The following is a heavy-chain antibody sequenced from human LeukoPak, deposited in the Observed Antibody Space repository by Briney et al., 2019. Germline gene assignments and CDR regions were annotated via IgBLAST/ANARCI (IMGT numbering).Heavy chain of an antibody. V-gene: IGHV3-53*01. CDR2: IYSGGST. J-gene: IGHJ4*02. CDR3: ARPADCGGDCYYDY. D-gene: IGHD2-21*02. Sequence: PGGSLRLSCAASGFTFSSYAMSWVRQAPGKGLEWVSVIYSGGSTYYADSVKGRFTISRDNSKNTLYLQMNSLRAEDTAVYYCARPADCGGDCYYDYWGQGTLVTVSS. CDR1: GFTFSSYA.